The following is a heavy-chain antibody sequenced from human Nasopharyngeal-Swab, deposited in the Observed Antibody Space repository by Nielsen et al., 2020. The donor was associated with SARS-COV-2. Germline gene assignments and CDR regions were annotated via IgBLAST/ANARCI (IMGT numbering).Heavy chain of an antibody. Sequence: GESLKISCAASGFIFSDYYMSWIRQAPGKGLEWVSYISSSASSLYYADSVKGRFTISRDNAKTSLYLQMNSLRAEDTAMYYCARGQKGSGSYWSRSYFYMDVWGKGTTVTVSS. V-gene: IGHV3-11*04. CDR1: GFIFSDYY. CDR3: ARGQKGSGSYWSRSYFYMDV. J-gene: IGHJ6*03. CDR2: ISSSASSL. D-gene: IGHD3-10*01.